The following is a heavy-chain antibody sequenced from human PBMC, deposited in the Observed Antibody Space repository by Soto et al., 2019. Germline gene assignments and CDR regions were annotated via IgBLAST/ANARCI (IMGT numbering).Heavy chain of an antibody. CDR1: GYTFTSYA. D-gene: IGHD1-26*01. CDR2: INAGNGNT. V-gene: IGHV1-3*01. CDR3: ARPRDLVGATNWFDP. J-gene: IGHJ5*02. Sequence: ASVKVSCKASGYTFTSYAMHWVRQAPGQRLEWMGWINAGNGNTKYSQKFQGRVTITRDTSASTAYMELSSLRSEDTAVYYCARPRDLVGATNWFDPWGQGTLVTVSS.